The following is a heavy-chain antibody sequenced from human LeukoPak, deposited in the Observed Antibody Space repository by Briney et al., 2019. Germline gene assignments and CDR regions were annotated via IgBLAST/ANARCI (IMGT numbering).Heavy chain of an antibody. V-gene: IGHV1-69*04. J-gene: IGHJ5*02. CDR2: IIPIFGIA. CDR1: GGTFSSYA. CDR3: ARAPDWFPTLEPLDPGVFDP. D-gene: IGHD3-9*01. Sequence: GASVKVSCKASGGTFSSYAISWVRQAPGQGLEWMGRIIPIFGIANYAQKFQGRVTITADKSTSTAYMELSSLRSEDTAVYYCARAPDWFPTLEPLDPGVFDPWGQGTLVTVSS.